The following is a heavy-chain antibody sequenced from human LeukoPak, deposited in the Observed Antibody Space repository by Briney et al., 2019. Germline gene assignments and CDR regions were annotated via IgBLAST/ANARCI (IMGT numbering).Heavy chain of an antibody. CDR2: IYTSGST. D-gene: IGHD3-22*01. J-gene: IGHJ3*02. V-gene: IGHV4-4*09. CDR1: GGSISSYY. CDR3: ARQSRYYYDSSGCPDAFDI. Sequence: SETLSLTCTVSGGSISSYYWSWIRQPPGKGLEWIGYIYTSGSTNYNPSLKSRVTISVDTSKNQFSLKLSSVTAADTAVYYCARQSRYYYDSSGCPDAFDIWGQGTMVTVSS.